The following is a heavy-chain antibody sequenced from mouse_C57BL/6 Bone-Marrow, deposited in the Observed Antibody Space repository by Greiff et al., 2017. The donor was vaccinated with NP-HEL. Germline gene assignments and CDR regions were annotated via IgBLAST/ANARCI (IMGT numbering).Heavy chain of an antibody. CDR2: INPGSGGT. V-gene: IGHV1-54*01. CDR1: GYAFTNYL. CDR3: ARPFYYYGSSYHAWFAY. D-gene: IGHD1-1*01. Sequence: VQLQQSGAELVRPGTSVKVSCKASGYAFTNYLIEWVKQRPGQGLEWIGVINPGSGGTNYNEKFKGKATLTADKSSSTAYMQLSSLTSEDSAVYFCARPFYYYGSSYHAWFAYWGQGTLVTVSA. J-gene: IGHJ3*01.